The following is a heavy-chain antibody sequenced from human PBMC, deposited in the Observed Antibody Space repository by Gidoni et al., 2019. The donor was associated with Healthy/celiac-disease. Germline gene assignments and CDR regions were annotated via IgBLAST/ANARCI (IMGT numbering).Heavy chain of an antibody. CDR1: GFTFSSYA. D-gene: IGHD2-15*01. CDR3: AKREDIVVVVAATDDAFDI. J-gene: IGHJ3*02. Sequence: GGSLRLSCAASGFTFSSYAMSWVRKAPGKGLEWVSAISGSGGSTYYADSVKGRFTISRDNSKNTLYLQMNSLRAEDTAVYYCAKREDIVVVVAATDDAFDIWGQGTMVTVSS. CDR2: ISGSGGST. V-gene: IGHV3-23*01.